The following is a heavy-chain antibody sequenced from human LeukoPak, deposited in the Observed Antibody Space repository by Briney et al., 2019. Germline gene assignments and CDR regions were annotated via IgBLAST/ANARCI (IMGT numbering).Heavy chain of an antibody. CDR2: IYYSGST. J-gene: IGHJ3*02. V-gene: IGHV4-59*01. CDR3: ARDAPNHYDSSGYYQRNAFDI. CDR1: GGSISSYY. Sequence: SETLSLTCTVSGGSISSYYWSWIRQPPGKGLEWIGHIYYSGSTNYNPSLKSRVTISVDTSKNQFSLKLSSVTAADTAVYYCARDAPNHYDSSGYYQRNAFDIWGQGTMVTVSS. D-gene: IGHD3-22*01.